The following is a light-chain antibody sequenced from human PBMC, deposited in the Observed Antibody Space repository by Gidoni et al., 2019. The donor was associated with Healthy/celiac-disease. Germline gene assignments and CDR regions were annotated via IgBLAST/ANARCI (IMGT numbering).Light chain of an antibody. CDR1: QRISSW. CDR3: QQYNSYWCT. Sequence: DIQMTQSPSTLSASVGDRVTITCRASQRISSWLAWYQQKPGKAPKLLISKASSLESGVPSRFSGSGSGTEFTLTISSLQPDDFATYYCQQYNSYWCTFGQGTKLEIK. V-gene: IGKV1-5*03. CDR2: KAS. J-gene: IGKJ2*02.